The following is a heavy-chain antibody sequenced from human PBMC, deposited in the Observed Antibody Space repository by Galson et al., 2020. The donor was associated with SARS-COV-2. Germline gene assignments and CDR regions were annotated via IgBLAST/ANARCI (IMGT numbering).Heavy chain of an antibody. CDR2: ISSSSSTI. V-gene: IGHV3-48*04. CDR3: AREERGSYSPRRYYGMDV. CDR1: GFTFSSYS. Sequence: GGSLRLSCAASGFTFSSYSMNWVRQAPGKGLEWVSYISSSSSTIYYADSVKGRFTISRDNAKNSLYLQMNSLRVEDTAVYYCAREERGSYSPRRYYGMDVWGQGTTVTVSS. J-gene: IGHJ6*02. D-gene: IGHD1-26*01.